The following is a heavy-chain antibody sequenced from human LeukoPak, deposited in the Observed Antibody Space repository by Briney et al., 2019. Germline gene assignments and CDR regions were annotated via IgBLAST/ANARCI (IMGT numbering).Heavy chain of an antibody. V-gene: IGHV3-21*01. D-gene: IGHD6-13*01. J-gene: IGHJ4*02. CDR3: ARGSIAAAGSIFAY. Sequence: KPGGSLRLSCAASGFTFSSYSTNSVRQAPGEWLEWVSSISSSSSNIYYADSVKGRFTISRDNAKNSLYLQMNSLRAEDTAVYYCARGSIAAAGSIFAYWGQGTLVTVSS. CDR1: GFTFSSYS. CDR2: ISSSSSNI.